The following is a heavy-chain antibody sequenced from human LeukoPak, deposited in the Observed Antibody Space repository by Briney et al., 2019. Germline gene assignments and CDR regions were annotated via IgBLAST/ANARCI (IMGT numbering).Heavy chain of an antibody. CDR1: RFTFSDDY. CDR3: AKAANGLDY. V-gene: IGHV3-11*03. J-gene: IGHJ4*02. Sequence: GGSLRLSSAASRFTFSDDYMSCIRQAPGKRLEWVSYISSSSRYTNYADSVKGRYTISRDNAKNSLYLQMNSLRAEDTAVYYCAKAANGLDYWGQGTLVTVSS. CDR2: ISSSSRYT. D-gene: IGHD2-15*01.